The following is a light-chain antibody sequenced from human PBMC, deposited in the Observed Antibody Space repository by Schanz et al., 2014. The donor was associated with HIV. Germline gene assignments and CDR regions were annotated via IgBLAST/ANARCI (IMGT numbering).Light chain of an antibody. CDR3: CSYAGSYPFVV. V-gene: IGLV2-8*01. Sequence: QSALTQPPSASGSPGQSVTISCNGTSSDVGGYNYVSWYQQHPGKAPKLMIYEVNKRPSGVPDRFSGSKSGNTASLTVSGLQAEDEADYYCCSYAGSYPFVVFGGGTKLTVL. CDR2: EVN. J-gene: IGLJ3*02. CDR1: SSDVGGYNY.